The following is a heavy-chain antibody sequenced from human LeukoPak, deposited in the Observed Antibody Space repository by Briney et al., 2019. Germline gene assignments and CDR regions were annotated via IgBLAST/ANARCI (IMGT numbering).Heavy chain of an antibody. J-gene: IGHJ5*02. V-gene: IGHV3-7*01. CDR1: GFTFSSYW. CDR3: AREILGYSGEDWFDP. CDR2: IKQDGSEK. Sequence: GGSLRLSCAASGFTFSSYWMSWVRQAPGKGLEWVANIKQDGSEKYYVDSVKGRFTISRDNAKNSLYLQMNSLRAEDTAVYYCAREILGYSGEDWFDPWGQGTLVTVSS. D-gene: IGHD2-15*01.